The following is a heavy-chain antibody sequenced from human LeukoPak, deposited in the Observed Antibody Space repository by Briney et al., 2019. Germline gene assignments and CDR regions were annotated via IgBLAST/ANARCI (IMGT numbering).Heavy chain of an antibody. CDR2: IRSKANSYAT. J-gene: IGHJ4*02. CDR3: TRHSDYLYCGGDCLDY. Sequence: GGSPRLSCAASGFTFSGSAMHWVRQASGKGLEWVGRIRSKANSYATAYAASVKGRFTISRDDSKNTAYLQMNSLKTEDTAVYYCTRHSDYLYCGGDCLDYWGQGTLVTVSS. CDR1: GFTFSGSA. V-gene: IGHV3-73*01. D-gene: IGHD2-21*02.